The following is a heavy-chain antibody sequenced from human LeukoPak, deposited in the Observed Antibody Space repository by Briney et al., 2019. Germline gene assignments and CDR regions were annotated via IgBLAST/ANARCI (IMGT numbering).Heavy chain of an antibody. CDR1: GGSVRSTSYY. Sequence: SETLSLTCSVSGGSVRSTSYYWSWIRQSPGKGLEWIGYIYNTGRTNYNASLNSRVTISLDTSKNQFSPKLSSLTAADTAMYYCASLYCTRTSCYFLDPWGQGTLVIVSS. D-gene: IGHD2-2*01. CDR3: ASLYCTRTSCYFLDP. CDR2: IYNTGRT. V-gene: IGHV4-61*01. J-gene: IGHJ5*02.